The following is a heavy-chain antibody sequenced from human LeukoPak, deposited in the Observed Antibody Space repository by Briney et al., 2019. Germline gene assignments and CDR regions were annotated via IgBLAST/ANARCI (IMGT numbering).Heavy chain of an antibody. J-gene: IGHJ4*02. CDR3: ASRRGGIVGDY. V-gene: IGHV3-21*01. D-gene: IGHD2-15*01. Sequence: PGGSLRLSCAASGFTFSSYSMNWVRQAPGKGLEWVSSISSSSSYIYYADSVKGRFTISRDNSKNTVYLQMNSLRAEDTAVYYCASRRGGIVGDYWGQGTLVTVSS. CDR1: GFTFSSYS. CDR2: ISSSSSYI.